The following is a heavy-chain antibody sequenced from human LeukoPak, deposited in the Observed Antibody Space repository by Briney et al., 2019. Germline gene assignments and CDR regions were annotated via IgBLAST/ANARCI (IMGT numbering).Heavy chain of an antibody. V-gene: IGHV4-61*08. D-gene: IGHD6-19*01. CDR1: GGSISSGGYY. CDR2: IYYSGST. Sequence: SQTLSLTCTVSGGSISSGGYYWSWIRQPPGKGLEWIGYIYYSGSTNYNPSLKSRVTISVDTSKNQFSLKLSSVTAADTAVYYCAREKYSSGWSGTHAFDIWGQGTMVTVSS. CDR3: AREKYSSGWSGTHAFDI. J-gene: IGHJ3*02.